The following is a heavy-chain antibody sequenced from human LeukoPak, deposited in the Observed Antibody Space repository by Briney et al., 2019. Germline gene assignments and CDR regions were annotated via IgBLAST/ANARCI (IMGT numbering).Heavy chain of an antibody. V-gene: IGHV3-7*01. D-gene: IGHD2/OR15-2a*01. CDR3: ARDLDFYATDY. Sequence: PGGSLRLSCAASGFTFSIYGMHWVRQAPGQGLEWVANIGKDGSWIHYADSVKGRFTISRDNAKNSLYLQMNSLRADDTAIYYCARDLDFYATDYWGQGTLVTVSS. J-gene: IGHJ4*02. CDR1: GFTFSIYG. CDR2: IGKDGSWI.